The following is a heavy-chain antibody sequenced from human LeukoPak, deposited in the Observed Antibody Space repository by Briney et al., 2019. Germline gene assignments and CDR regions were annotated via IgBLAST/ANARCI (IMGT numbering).Heavy chain of an antibody. J-gene: IGHJ4*02. CDR2: INPNSGGT. CDR1: GYTFTGYY. V-gene: IGHV1-2*02. CDR3: ARTSPGIAAAGGPVDY. Sequence: ASVKVSCKASGYTFTGYYMHWVRQAPGQGLEWMGWINPNSGGTNYAQKFQGRVTMTRDTSISTAYMELSRLRSDDTAVYYCARTSPGIAAAGGPVDYWGQGTLVTVSS. D-gene: IGHD6-13*01.